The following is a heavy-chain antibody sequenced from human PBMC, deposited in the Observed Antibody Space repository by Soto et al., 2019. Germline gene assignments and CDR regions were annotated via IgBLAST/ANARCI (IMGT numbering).Heavy chain of an antibody. Sequence: GGSLRLSCAASGFTFSSYAMHWVRQAPGKGLEWVAVISYDGSNKYYADSVKGRFTISRDNSKNTLYLQMNSLRAEDTAVYYCARDRPPGNSGYYFDYWGQGTLVTASS. CDR1: GFTFSSYA. J-gene: IGHJ4*02. D-gene: IGHD4-4*01. V-gene: IGHV3-30*04. CDR3: ARDRPPGNSGYYFDY. CDR2: ISYDGSNK.